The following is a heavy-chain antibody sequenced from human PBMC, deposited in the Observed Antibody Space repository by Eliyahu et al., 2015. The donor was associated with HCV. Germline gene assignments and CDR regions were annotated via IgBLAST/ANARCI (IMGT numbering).Heavy chain of an antibody. CDR3: ARDFLTRGAYYYYGMDV. D-gene: IGHD2/OR15-2a*01. CDR2: IWYDGSNK. CDR1: GFXFSSXG. Sequence: QVQLVESXXGVVQPGRSLRLSCXAXGFXFSSXGMHWXRQAPGKGLEWVAVIWYDGSNKYYADSVKGRFTISRDNSKNTLYLQMNSLRAEDTAVYYCARDFLTRGAYYYYGMDVWGQGTTVTVSS. J-gene: IGHJ6*02. V-gene: IGHV3-33*01.